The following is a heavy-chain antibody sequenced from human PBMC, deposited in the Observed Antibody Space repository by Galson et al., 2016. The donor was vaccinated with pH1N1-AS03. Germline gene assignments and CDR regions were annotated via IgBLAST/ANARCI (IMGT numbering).Heavy chain of an antibody. Sequence: SLRLSCAASGFNFSSYGMHWVRQAPGKGLEWLSFLPYDGSNKFYADSVKGRFTISRDNSKNTLYLQMNSLRAEDTAVYYCAKDKDSYYGPDYWGQGTLVTVSS. CDR3: AKDKDSYYGPDY. CDR1: GFNFSSYG. V-gene: IGHV3-30*02. CDR2: LPYDGSNK. J-gene: IGHJ4*02. D-gene: IGHD1-26*01.